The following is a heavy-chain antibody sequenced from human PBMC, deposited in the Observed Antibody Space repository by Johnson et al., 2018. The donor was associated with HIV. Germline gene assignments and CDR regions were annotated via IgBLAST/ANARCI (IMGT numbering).Heavy chain of an antibody. V-gene: IGHV3-30*02. J-gene: IGHJ3*02. CDR1: GFTFSSYP. CDR3: AKGPITDDAFDI. CDR2: IRYDGSNK. Sequence: QMLLVESGGGVVQPGRSLRLSCAASGFTFSSYPMHWVRQAPGKGLEWVAFIRYDGSNKYYADSVKGRFTISRDNSKNTLHLQMNNLRAEDTAVYYCAKGPITDDAFDIWGQGTMVTVSS. D-gene: IGHD5-12*01.